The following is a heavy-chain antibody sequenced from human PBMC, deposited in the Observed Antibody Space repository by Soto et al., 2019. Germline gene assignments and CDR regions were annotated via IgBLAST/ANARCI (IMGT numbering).Heavy chain of an antibody. D-gene: IGHD1-1*01. CDR2: IYYSGST. Sequence: SETLSLTCTVSGGSISSGGYYWSWIRQHPGKGLEWLGYIYYSGSTYYNPSLKSRVTISVDTYKNQFSLKLSSVTAADTAVYSGARHQGATTPFDYWRQVTLVAVST. CDR3: ARHQGATTPFDY. V-gene: IGHV4-31*03. J-gene: IGHJ4*02. CDR1: GGSISSGGYY.